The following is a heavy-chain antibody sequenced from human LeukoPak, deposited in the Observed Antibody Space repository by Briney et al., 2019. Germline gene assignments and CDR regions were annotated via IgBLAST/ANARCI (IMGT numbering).Heavy chain of an antibody. CDR2: IIPILGIA. CDR1: GYTFTDFG. CDR3: AREYGSGNYFDY. Sequence: GASVKVSCKASGYTFTDFGISWVRQAPGQGLEWMGRIIPILGIANYAQKFQGRVTITADKSTSTAYMELSSLRSEDTAVYYCAREYGSGNYFDYWGQGTLVTVSS. V-gene: IGHV1-69*04. J-gene: IGHJ4*02. D-gene: IGHD3-10*01.